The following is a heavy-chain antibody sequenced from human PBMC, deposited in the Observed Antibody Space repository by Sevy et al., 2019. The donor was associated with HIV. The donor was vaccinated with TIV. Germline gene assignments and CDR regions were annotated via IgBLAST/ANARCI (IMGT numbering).Heavy chain of an antibody. Sequence: GGSLRLSCAASGFTFSSYAMSWVRQAPGKGLEWVSAISGSGGSTYYADSVKGRFTISRDNSKNTLYLQMNSLRAEDTAVYYCARGVAATGSVRSYFFDYWGQGTLVTVSS. V-gene: IGHV3-23*01. CDR3: ARGVAATGSVRSYFFDY. CDR2: ISGSGGST. D-gene: IGHD6-13*01. CDR1: GFTFSSYA. J-gene: IGHJ4*02.